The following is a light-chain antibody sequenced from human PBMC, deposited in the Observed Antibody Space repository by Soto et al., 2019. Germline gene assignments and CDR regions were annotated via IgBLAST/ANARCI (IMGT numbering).Light chain of an antibody. CDR3: EQLNSYRLT. Sequence: DIQLTQSPYFLSASVGDRVTITCRASQGTSSYLAWYQQKPGKAHKLLIYAASSLQSGVPSRFSGSGSGTEFTLTISSLQPEEFASDYCEQLNSYRLTFGGGTKVELK. J-gene: IGKJ4*01. CDR1: QGTSSY. V-gene: IGKV1-9*01. CDR2: AAS.